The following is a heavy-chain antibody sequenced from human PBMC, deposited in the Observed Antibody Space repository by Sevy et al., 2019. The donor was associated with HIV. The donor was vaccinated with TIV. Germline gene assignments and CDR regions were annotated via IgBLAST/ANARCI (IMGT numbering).Heavy chain of an antibody. D-gene: IGHD3-10*01. CDR1: GVTVSNAW. CDR3: TTDSKTRGLSALLDY. Sequence: GGSLRLSCAASGVTVSNAWMSWVRQAPGKWLEWVGRIKSKTDGGSTDYAAPVKGRFTISRDDSKNTLYLKMNSLKTADTAISYCTTDSKTRGLSALLDYWGQGTLVTVSS. CDR2: IKSKTDGGST. J-gene: IGHJ4*02. V-gene: IGHV3-15*01.